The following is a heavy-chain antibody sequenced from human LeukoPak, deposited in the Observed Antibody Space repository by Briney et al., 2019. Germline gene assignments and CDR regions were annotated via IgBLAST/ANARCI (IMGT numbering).Heavy chain of an antibody. CDR1: GGPISSDY. CDR3: ARSRYSSSSGLDFDY. CDR2: IYTSGST. V-gene: IGHV4-4*07. J-gene: IGHJ4*02. Sequence: SETLSLTCTVSGGPISSDYWSWIRQPAGKGLEWIGHIYTSGSTNYNPSLKSRVTIPVDKSKNQFSLKLSFVTAADTAVYYCARSRYSSSSGLDFDYWGQGTLVTVSS. D-gene: IGHD6-6*01.